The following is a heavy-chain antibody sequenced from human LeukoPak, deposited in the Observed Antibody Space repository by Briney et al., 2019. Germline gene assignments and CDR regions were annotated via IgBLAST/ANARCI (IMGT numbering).Heavy chain of an antibody. CDR2: ISGGGDTT. D-gene: IGHD4-17*01. Sequence: PGGSLRLSCAASGFAFSNYPMNWVRQAPGKGLEWVSTISGGGDTTYYADSVKGRFTISRDNSKNTLFLQMNSLRDEDTAVYYCATKPTYGGYTDYWGQGTLVTVSS. V-gene: IGHV3-23*01. CDR3: ATKPTYGGYTDY. CDR1: GFAFSNYP. J-gene: IGHJ4*02.